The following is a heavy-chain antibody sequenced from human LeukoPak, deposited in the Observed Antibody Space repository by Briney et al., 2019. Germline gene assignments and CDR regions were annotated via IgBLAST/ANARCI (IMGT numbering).Heavy chain of an antibody. D-gene: IGHD4-17*01. J-gene: IGHJ6*03. CDR3: ARGLRGTVTLYYYYYYYMDV. Sequence: SETLSLTCTVSGGSISSSSYYWGWIRQPPGKGLEWIGSIYYSGSTYYNPSLKSRVTISVDTSKNQFSLKLSSVTAADTAVYYCARGLRGTVTLYYYYYYYMDVWGKGTTVTVSS. CDR2: IYYSGST. CDR1: GGSISSSSYY. V-gene: IGHV4-39*01.